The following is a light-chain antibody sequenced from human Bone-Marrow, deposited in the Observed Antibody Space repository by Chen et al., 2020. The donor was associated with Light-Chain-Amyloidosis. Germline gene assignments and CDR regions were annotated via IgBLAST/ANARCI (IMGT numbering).Light chain of an antibody. V-gene: IGKV1-39*01. CDR3: QQSYSMSSIT. CDR2: AAS. J-gene: IGKJ5*01. Sequence: DIQMTQSPSSLSASVGDRVTITCRASQRISNYLNWYQQKPGKAPKLLIHAASTLQSGVPLRFSGSGSGTDFILTISSVQPEDFAICYCQQSYSMSSITFGQGTRLEIK. CDR1: QRISNY.